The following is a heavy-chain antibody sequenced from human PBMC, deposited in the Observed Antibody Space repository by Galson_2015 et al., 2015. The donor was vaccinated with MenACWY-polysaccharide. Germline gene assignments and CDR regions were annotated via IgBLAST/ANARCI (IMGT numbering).Heavy chain of an antibody. CDR1: GFTFSSYW. Sequence: SLRLSCAASGFTFSSYWMSWVRQAPGKGLEWVANIKEGGSEKYYADSVKGRFTISRDNSKNMLFLQVNSLRVEDTAVYYCARGGGTSEWYFDLWGRGTLVTVSS. V-gene: IGHV3-7*01. D-gene: IGHD4-23*01. CDR3: ARGGGTSEWYFDL. CDR2: IKEGGSEK. J-gene: IGHJ2*01.